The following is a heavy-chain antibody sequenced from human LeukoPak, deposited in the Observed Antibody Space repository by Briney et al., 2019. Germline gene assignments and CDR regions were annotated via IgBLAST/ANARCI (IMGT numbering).Heavy chain of an antibody. J-gene: IGHJ3*02. D-gene: IGHD1-1*01. Sequence: SQTLSLTCAISGDSLFSNGVAWNWIRQSPLRGLEWLGRTFCTSKCYNEYAVYVRSRVTINPDTSKNQFPLQLSSLTPGDSAIYYCARGHNSAFDIWGQGTMVTVSS. CDR1: GDSLFSNGVA. CDR3: ARGHNSAFDI. V-gene: IGHV6-1*01. CDR2: TFCTSKCYN.